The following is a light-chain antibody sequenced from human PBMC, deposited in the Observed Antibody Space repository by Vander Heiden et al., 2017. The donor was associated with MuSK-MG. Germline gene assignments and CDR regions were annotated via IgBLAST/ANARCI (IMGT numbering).Light chain of an antibody. Sequence: SYELTPPPSVSVSPGPTASITCSGDKLGDKYACWYQQKPGQSPVLVIYQDSKRPSGIPERFSGSSYGNTATLTISGTQARDEADYYCQAWDSSTGVFGGGTKLTVL. CDR3: QAWDSSTGV. CDR1: KLGDKY. J-gene: IGLJ2*01. CDR2: QDS. V-gene: IGLV3-1*01.